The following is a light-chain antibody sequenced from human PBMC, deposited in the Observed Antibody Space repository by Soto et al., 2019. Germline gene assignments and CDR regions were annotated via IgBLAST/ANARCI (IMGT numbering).Light chain of an antibody. CDR1: QSVTSNS. V-gene: IGKV3-20*01. Sequence: EIVLTQSPATLSLSPGERATLSCRASQSVTSNSLAWYHQKPGQPPRLLIYGASSRATGIPDRFSGSGSGTDFTLTISRLEPEDFAVYYCQQYGSSLITFGQGTRLEI. CDR3: QQYGSSLIT. CDR2: GAS. J-gene: IGKJ5*01.